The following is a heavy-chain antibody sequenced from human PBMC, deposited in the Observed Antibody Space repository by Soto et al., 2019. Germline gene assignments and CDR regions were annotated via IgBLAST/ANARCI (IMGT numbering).Heavy chain of an antibody. CDR2: VYHSGST. CDR3: ASMIRTGHVFWSGYSRPPFVFDI. D-gene: IGHD3-3*01. V-gene: IGHV4-4*02. Sequence: SETLSLTCAVSDASIISTNWWTWVRQPPGKGLEWVGEVYHSGSTNYNPSLKSRVTISVDKSKNQFSLNVNSVTAADTAVYYCASMIRTGHVFWSGYSRPPFVFDIWGQGTRVTVS. CDR1: DASIISTNW. J-gene: IGHJ3*02.